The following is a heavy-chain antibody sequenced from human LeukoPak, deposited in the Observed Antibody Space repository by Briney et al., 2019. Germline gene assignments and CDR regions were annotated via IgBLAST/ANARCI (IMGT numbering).Heavy chain of an antibody. Sequence: GASVKVSCKASGYTFTGYYMHWVRQAPGQGLEWMGIINPSGGSTSYAQKFQGRVTMTRDTSTSTVYMELSSPRSEDTAVYYCARGAPEANIVVVVAATNLDYWGQGTLVTVSS. V-gene: IGHV1-46*01. CDR1: GYTFTGYY. CDR2: INPSGGST. CDR3: ARGAPEANIVVVVAATNLDY. J-gene: IGHJ4*02. D-gene: IGHD2-15*01.